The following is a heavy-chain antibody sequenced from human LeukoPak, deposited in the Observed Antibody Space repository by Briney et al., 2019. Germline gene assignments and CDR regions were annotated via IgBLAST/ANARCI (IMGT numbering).Heavy chain of an antibody. CDR2: ICSGGSTI. Sequence: GGSLRLSCAASGFIFSSYEMICVRQAPGGGLEWVSYICSGGSTIYYADSVKGRFTISRDNAKNSLYLQMNSLRAEDTAVYYCARVGWFGGFYFDYWGQGTLVTVSS. D-gene: IGHD3-10*01. J-gene: IGHJ4*02. CDR3: ARVGWFGGFYFDY. CDR1: GFIFSSYE. V-gene: IGHV3-48*03.